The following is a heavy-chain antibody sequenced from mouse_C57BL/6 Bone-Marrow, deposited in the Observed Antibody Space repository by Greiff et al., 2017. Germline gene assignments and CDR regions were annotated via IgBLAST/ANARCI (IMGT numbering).Heavy chain of an antibody. D-gene: IGHD2-3*01. V-gene: IGHV14-4*01. CDR1: GFNIKDDY. CDR2: IDPEIGDT. Sequence: VQLQQSGAELVRPGASVKLSCTASGFNIKDDYIHWVKQRPEQGLEWIGWIDPEIGDTEYASKFQGTATITSDTSSNTAYLQLSSLTSEDTAVYYCSSFDGNYFDFWGQGTPLPVAS. J-gene: IGHJ2*01. CDR3: SSFDGNYFDF.